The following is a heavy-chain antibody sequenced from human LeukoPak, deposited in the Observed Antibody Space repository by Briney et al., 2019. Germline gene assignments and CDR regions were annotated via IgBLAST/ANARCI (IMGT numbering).Heavy chain of an antibody. Sequence: SETLSLTCTVSGGSISSYYWNWIRQPPGKGLEWIGYIYYSGSTNYNPSLKSRVTISVDTSKNQFSLKLSSVTAADTAVYYCARLSSSGWYLWFDPWGQGTLVTVSS. D-gene: IGHD6-19*01. J-gene: IGHJ5*02. CDR3: ARLSSSGWYLWFDP. V-gene: IGHV4-59*01. CDR1: GGSISSYY. CDR2: IYYSGST.